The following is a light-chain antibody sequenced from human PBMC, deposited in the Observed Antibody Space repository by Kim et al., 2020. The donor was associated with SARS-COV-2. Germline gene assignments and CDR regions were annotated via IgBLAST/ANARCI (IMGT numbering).Light chain of an antibody. V-gene: IGKV1-39*01. CDR3: QQSYSIPWT. CDR2: AAS. CDR1: QSISSY. J-gene: IGKJ1*01. Sequence: DIQMTQSPSSLSASVGDRVTITCRASQSISSYLNWYQQKPGKAPKLLIYAASSLQSGVPSRFSGSGSGTDFTLTISSLQPEDFATYYCQQSYSIPWTFGQGTKLEI.